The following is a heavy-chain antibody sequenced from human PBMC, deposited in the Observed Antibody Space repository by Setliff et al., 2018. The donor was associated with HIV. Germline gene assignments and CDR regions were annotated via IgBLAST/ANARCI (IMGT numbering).Heavy chain of an antibody. CDR1: GYTFTSYA. CDR3: ARQPYYDDDGTNLPSEWRVLG. D-gene: IGHD3-16*01. V-gene: IGHV1-2*06. CDR2: IHPNTGST. J-gene: IGHJ4*02. Sequence: ASVKVSCKASGYTFTSYAMHWVRQAPGHGLELMGRIHPNTGSTNYLQEFQGRVTITRDTSMSTVYMALTGLTSDDAAVYYCARQPYYDDDGTNLPSEWRVLGWGQGTLVTVSS.